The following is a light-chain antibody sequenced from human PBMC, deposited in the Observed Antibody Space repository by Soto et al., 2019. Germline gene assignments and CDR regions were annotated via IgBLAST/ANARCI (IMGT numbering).Light chain of an antibody. V-gene: IGKV1-13*02. J-gene: IGKJ1*01. Sequence: AIQLTQSPSSLSASVGDRVTITCRAGQGISSYLAWYQQKPGKAPKLLIYDASSLESGVPSRFSGSGSGTEFTLTISSLQPDDFATYYCQQYNSYSQQTFGQGTKVDI. CDR1: QGISSY. CDR3: QQYNSYSQQT. CDR2: DAS.